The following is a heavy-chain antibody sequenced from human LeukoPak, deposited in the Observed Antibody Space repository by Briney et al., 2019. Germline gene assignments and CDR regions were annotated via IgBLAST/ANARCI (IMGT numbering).Heavy chain of an antibody. CDR2: INHSGST. V-gene: IGHV4-34*01. D-gene: IGHD3-22*01. J-gene: IGHJ4*02. Sequence: PSETLSLTCAVYGGSFSGYYWGWIRQPPGKGLEWIGKINHSGSTNYNPSLKSRVTISVDTSKNQFSLKLSSVTAADTAVYYCARVIPLNYYDSSGYLSHWGQGTLVTVSS. CDR1: GGSFSGYY. CDR3: ARVIPLNYYDSSGYLSH.